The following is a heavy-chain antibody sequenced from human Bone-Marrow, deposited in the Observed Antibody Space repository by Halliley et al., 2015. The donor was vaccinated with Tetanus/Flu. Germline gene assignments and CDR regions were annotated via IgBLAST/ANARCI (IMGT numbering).Heavy chain of an antibody. J-gene: IGHJ4*02. CDR3: ASNQGSGSTSPFDY. CDR1: GFTFSSYW. CDR2: INSDGSTT. V-gene: IGHV3-74*01. D-gene: IGHD1-26*01. Sequence: SLRLSCAASGFTFSSYWMHWVRQAPGKGLVWVSRINSDGSTTGYADSVKGRLTISRDNAKNTLYLQMNSLRAEDTAVYYCASNQGSGSTSPFDYWGQGTLVTASS.